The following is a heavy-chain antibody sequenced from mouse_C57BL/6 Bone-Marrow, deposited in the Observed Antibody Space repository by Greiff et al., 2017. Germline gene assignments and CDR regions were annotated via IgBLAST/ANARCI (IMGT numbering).Heavy chain of an antibody. V-gene: IGHV1-55*01. D-gene: IGHD1-1*01. CDR3: ARGSSYRGFFDY. Sequence: VQLQQPGAELVKPGASVKMSCKASGYTFTSYWITWVKQRPGQGLEWIGDIYPGSGSTNYNEKFKSKATLTVDTSSSTAYMQLSSLTSEDSAVYYCARGSSYRGFFDYWGQGTTLTVSS. J-gene: IGHJ2*01. CDR1: GYTFTSYW. CDR2: IYPGSGST.